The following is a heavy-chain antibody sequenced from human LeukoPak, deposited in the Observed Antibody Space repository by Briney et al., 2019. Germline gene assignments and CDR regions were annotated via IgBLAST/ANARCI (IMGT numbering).Heavy chain of an antibody. Sequence: GGSLRLSCVVSGITLSNYGMSWVRQAPGKGLEWVAGISDSGGRINYADSVKGRFTISRDNSKNTLYLQMNTLRAEDTAVYYCAKFRPVTSVAGTIFHYWGQGTLVTVSS. V-gene: IGHV3-23*01. CDR1: GITLSNYG. CDR2: ISDSGGRI. J-gene: IGHJ4*02. D-gene: IGHD6-19*01. CDR3: AKFRPVTSVAGTIFHY.